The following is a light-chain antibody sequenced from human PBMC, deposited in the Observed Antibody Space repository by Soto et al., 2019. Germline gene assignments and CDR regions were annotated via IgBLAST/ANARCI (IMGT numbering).Light chain of an antibody. J-gene: IGLJ1*01. V-gene: IGLV1-40*01. CDR2: GNS. CDR3: QSYDSRLSGHYV. CDR1: SSNIGAGYD. Sequence: QPVLTQPPSVSGAPGQRVTISCTGSSSNIGAGYDVHWYQQLPGTAPKLLIYGNSNRPSGVPDRFSGSKSGTSASLAITGLQAEDEADSYCQSYDSRLSGHYVFGTGTKLTVL.